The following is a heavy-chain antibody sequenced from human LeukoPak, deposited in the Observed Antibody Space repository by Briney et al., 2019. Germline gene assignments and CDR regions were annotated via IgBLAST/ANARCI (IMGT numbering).Heavy chain of an antibody. Sequence: PGGSLRLSCAASGFTFSRYAMSWVRQAPGRGLEWVSAISESGTGTYYADSVRGRFTISRDNSKSTLNLQMNSLRAEDTAVYYCAREPPSHGDYAYWGQGTLVTVSS. CDR1: GFTFSRYA. J-gene: IGHJ4*02. CDR3: AREPPSHGDYAY. CDR2: ISESGTGT. V-gene: IGHV3-23*01. D-gene: IGHD4-17*01.